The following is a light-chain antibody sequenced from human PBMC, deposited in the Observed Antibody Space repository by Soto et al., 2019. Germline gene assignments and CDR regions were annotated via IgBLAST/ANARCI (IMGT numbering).Light chain of an antibody. CDR2: GNR. J-gene: IGLJ3*02. CDR3: QAYDYSLTAFV. Sequence: QSVLTQPPSVSGVPGQRVTISCTGNNSNLGAGYDVHWYQQLPGAAPKLVVLGNRNRPSGVPERFSGSKSGTSASLAITGLQAEDEADYYCQAYDYSLTAFVFGGGTKLTVL. V-gene: IGLV1-40*01. CDR1: NSNLGAGYD.